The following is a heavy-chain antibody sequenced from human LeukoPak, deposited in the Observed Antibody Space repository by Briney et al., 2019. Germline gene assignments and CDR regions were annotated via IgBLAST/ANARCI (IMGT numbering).Heavy chain of an antibody. CDR2: TGSSTI. J-gene: IGHJ4*02. Sequence: PGGSLRLSCTTSQFTFRNYEVNWVRQAPGKGLEWISFTGSSTIQYADSVTGRFTISRDNAKNSLYLQMNSLRAEDTAVYYCARDQSDSSGYYYFDYWGQGTLVTVSS. D-gene: IGHD3-22*01. V-gene: IGHV3-48*03. CDR1: QFTFRNYE. CDR3: ARDQSDSSGYYYFDY.